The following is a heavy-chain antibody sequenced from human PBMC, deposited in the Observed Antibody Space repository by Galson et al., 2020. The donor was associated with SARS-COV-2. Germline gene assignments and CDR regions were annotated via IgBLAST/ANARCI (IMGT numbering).Heavy chain of an antibody. Sequence: SETLSLTCTVSGGSISSSSYYWGWIRQPPGKGLEWIGSIYYSGGTYYNPSLKSRVTISVDTSKNQFSLKLSSVTAADTAVYYCAVQLWLRGGFDYWGQGTLVTVSS. D-gene: IGHD5-18*01. V-gene: IGHV4-39*01. CDR3: AVQLWLRGGFDY. J-gene: IGHJ4*02. CDR1: GGSISSSSYY. CDR2: IYYSGGT.